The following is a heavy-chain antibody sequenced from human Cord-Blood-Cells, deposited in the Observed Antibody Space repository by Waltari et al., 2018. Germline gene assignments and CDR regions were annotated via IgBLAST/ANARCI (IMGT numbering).Heavy chain of an antibody. J-gene: IGHJ4*02. CDR2: ISYDGGNK. CDR1: GFTFSSYA. Sequence: QVQLVESGGGVVQPGRSLRLSCAASGFTFSSYAMHWVRQAPGKVLGWESVISYDGGNKYYADSVKGRFTISRDKSKNTLYLQMNSLGAEDTAVYYCAGDSSSWYYWGQGTLVTVSS. D-gene: IGHD6-13*01. CDR3: AGDSSSWYY. V-gene: IGHV3-30-3*01.